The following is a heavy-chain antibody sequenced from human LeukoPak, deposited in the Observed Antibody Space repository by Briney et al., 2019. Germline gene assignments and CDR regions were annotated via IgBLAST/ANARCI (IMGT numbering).Heavy chain of an antibody. Sequence: PGGSLRLSCAASGFTFSSYWMNWARQAPGRGLEWVASINRNGNVNYYVDSVKGRFTISRDNAKNSLYLQMSNLIAEDTAVYFCARGGGLDVWGQGATVTVSS. CDR1: GFTFSSYW. D-gene: IGHD3-16*01. V-gene: IGHV3-7*03. CDR2: INRNGNVN. J-gene: IGHJ6*02. CDR3: ARGGGLDV.